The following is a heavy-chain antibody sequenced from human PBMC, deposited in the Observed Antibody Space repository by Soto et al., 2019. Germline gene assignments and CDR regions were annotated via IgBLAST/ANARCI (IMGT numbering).Heavy chain of an antibody. D-gene: IGHD1-26*01. CDR3: AGERRGWAYDMDV. Sequence: GGSLRLSCAASRLTFTTYDMHWVRQAPGKGLEWVALIWSDGSRQFYGDSVKGRFTISRDNSKNTLSLQMNSLRVEDTAVYYCAGERRGWAYDMDVWGQGTTVTVSS. J-gene: IGHJ6*02. CDR2: IWSDGSRQ. CDR1: RLTFTTYD. V-gene: IGHV3-33*08.